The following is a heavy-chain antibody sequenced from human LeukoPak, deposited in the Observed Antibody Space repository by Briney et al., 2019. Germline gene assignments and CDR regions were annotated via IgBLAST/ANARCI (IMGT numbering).Heavy chain of an antibody. Sequence: GGSLRLSCVASGLIFNTFAMSWVRQAPGKGLEWVSAVSGSGSTTYYADSVKGRFSISRDNPKNTVYLQINNLRAEDTAVYFCAKGPARLTTVTPFDSWGQGTLVTVSS. D-gene: IGHD4-17*01. V-gene: IGHV3-23*01. CDR3: AKGPARLTTVTPFDS. CDR2: VSGSGSTT. CDR1: GLIFNTFA. J-gene: IGHJ4*02.